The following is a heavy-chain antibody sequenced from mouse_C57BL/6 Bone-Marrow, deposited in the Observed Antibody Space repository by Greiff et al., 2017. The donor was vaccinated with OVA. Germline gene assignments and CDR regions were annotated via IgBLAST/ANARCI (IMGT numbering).Heavy chain of an antibody. Sequence: VMLVESGAELARPGASVKMSCKASGYTFTSYTMHWVKQRPGQGLEWIGYINPSSGYTKYNQKFKDKATLTADKSSSTAYMQLSSLTSEDSAVYYCARWGYGSSFFAYWGQGTLVTVSA. CDR3: ARWGYGSSFFAY. CDR2: INPSSGYT. J-gene: IGHJ3*01. D-gene: IGHD1-1*01. CDR1: GYTFTSYT. V-gene: IGHV1-4*01.